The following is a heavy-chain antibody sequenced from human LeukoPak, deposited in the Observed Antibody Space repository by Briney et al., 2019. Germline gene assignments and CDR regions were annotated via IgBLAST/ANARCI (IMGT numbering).Heavy chain of an antibody. J-gene: IGHJ4*02. CDR2: IKQDGSQK. Sequence: PGGSLRLFCAASGFTFSSYWMSWVRQAPGKGLEWVANIKQDGSQKSYVDSVKGRFTISRDNTKNSLYLQMNSLRAEDTAVYYCARDPTYGSGSPAGGQGTLVTVSS. CDR3: ARDPTYGSGSPA. V-gene: IGHV3-7*04. D-gene: IGHD3-10*01. CDR1: GFTFSSYW.